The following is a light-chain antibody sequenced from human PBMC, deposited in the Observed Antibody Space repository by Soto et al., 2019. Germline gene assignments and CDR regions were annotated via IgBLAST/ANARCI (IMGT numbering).Light chain of an antibody. CDR1: QVISYY. CDR2: DAS. CDR3: QKYNGEFT. J-gene: IGKJ3*01. V-gene: IGKV1-27*01. Sequence: DIQMTQSPSSLSASVGDRVTITCRASQVISYYLAWYQQKPGKGPKLLIYDASTLQSGVPSRFSGSGSGTDFTLTISSLQPEDVATYYCQKYNGEFTFGPVTKVEIK.